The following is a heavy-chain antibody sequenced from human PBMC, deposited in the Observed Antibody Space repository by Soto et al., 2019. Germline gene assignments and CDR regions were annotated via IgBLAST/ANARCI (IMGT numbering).Heavy chain of an antibody. CDR2: IYYSGST. D-gene: IGHD3-3*01. V-gene: IGHV4-39*01. CDR1: GGSISSSSYY. Sequence: PSETLSLTCTVSGGSISSSSYYWGWIRQPPGRGLEWIGSIYYSGSTYYNPSLKSRVTISVDTSKNQFSLKLSSVTAADTAVYYCARHRIRIFGVVTRIDYWGQGTLVTVSS. J-gene: IGHJ4*02. CDR3: ARHRIRIFGVVTRIDY.